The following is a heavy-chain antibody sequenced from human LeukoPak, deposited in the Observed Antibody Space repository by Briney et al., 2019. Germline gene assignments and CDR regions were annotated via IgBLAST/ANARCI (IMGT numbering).Heavy chain of an antibody. J-gene: IGHJ6*03. Sequence: GGSLRLSCGASGFYFSSYSMNWVRQAPGKGLEWVSSINSGSTYIYYADSVKGRFTISRDNAKNSLYLQMYSLRAEDTAVYFCARVEATTGRNYHYYYMDVWGKGTTVTVSS. CDR2: INSGSTYI. V-gene: IGHV3-21*01. CDR1: GFYFSSYS. CDR3: ARVEATTGRNYHYYYMDV. D-gene: IGHD1-1*01.